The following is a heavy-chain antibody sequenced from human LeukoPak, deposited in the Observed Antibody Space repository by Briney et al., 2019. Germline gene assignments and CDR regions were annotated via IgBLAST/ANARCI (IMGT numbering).Heavy chain of an antibody. Sequence: GGSLRLSCAASGFTFSSYGMHWVRQAPGKGLEWVSSISTTSSYIFYAESLKGRFTVSRDNAKNSVYLQMNSLRPEDTAVYYCSRDRLGGLDHWGQGTLVTVSS. V-gene: IGHV3-21*01. J-gene: IGHJ4*02. CDR3: SRDRLGGLDH. CDR1: GFTFSSYG. CDR2: ISTTSSYI. D-gene: IGHD5-12*01.